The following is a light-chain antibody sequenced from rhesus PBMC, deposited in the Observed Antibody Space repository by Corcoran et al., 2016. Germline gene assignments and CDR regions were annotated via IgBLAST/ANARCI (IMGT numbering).Light chain of an antibody. Sequence: DVQMTQSPSFLSASVGDTVTITCRASQDIKSYLAWYQQKPGKAPKLLLYKASTLQSGVPSRFSGSGSWTQFTLTISSLQPEDFAIYYCQQHNTYPLTFGGVTPVEVK. V-gene: IGKV1-25*01. CDR1: QDIKSY. CDR2: KAS. CDR3: QQHNTYPLT. J-gene: IGKJ4*01.